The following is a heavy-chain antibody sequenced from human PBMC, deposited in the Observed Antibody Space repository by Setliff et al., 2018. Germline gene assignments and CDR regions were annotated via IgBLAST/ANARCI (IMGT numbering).Heavy chain of an antibody. CDR1: AYIFSSYG. CDR2: ISPHNGNT. J-gene: IGHJ4*02. Sequence: ASVKVSCKASAYIFSSYGLSWVRQAPGQGLEWVGWISPHNGNTYYAPKFQGTVLMTADTSTTTAYLELRSLRSDDTAVYYCSRLVRFCTRIVCQRLSGDDYWGQGTLVTVSS. CDR3: SRLVRFCTRIVCQRLSGDDY. V-gene: IGHV1-18*01. D-gene: IGHD3-10*01.